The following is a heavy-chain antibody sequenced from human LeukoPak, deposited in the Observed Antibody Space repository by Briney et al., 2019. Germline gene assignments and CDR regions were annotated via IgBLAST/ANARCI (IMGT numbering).Heavy chain of an antibody. V-gene: IGHV4-59*01. CDR3: ARDSGDAPDYFDY. CDR1: GASINTYY. CDR2: IFYTGTT. Sequence: SETLSLTCTVSGASINTYYWTWLRQPPGKGLEWLGYIFYTGTTNYNPSLKGRVTISVDTSKNQVSLKVNSVSAADTAVYYCARDSGDAPDYFDYWGQGILVTVSS. J-gene: IGHJ4*02.